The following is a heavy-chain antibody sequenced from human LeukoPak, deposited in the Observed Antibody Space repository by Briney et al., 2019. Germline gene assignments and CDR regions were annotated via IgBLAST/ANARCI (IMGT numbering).Heavy chain of an antibody. V-gene: IGHV4-31*03. CDR1: GGSISSGGYY. CDR3: ARDTPSYYDFWSGYYRERDHLFDP. J-gene: IGHJ5*02. D-gene: IGHD3-3*01. Sequence: SETLSLTCTVSGGSISSGGYYWSWIRQHPGKGLEWIGYIYYSGSTYYNPSLKSRVTISVDTSKNQFSLKLSSVTAADTAVYYCARDTPSYYDFWSGYYRERDHLFDPWGQGTLVTVSS. CDR2: IYYSGST.